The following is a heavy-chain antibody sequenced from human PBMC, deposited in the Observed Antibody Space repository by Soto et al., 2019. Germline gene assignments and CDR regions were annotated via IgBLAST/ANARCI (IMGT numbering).Heavy chain of an antibody. CDR2: IYHSGTT. CDR1: GGSISSDDW. J-gene: IGHJ5*02. D-gene: IGHD2-21*02. CDR3: ARSDCYGVCRGKWLDP. V-gene: IGHV4-4*02. Sequence: QVQLQESGPGLVKPSGTLSLTCAVSGGSISSDDWWTWVRQTPGKGLEWIGEIYHSGTTNYNPSLMSRVTIAVDKAKSLFPLRLDSVTAADTAVYYCARSDCYGVCRGKWLDPWGQGILVTVSS.